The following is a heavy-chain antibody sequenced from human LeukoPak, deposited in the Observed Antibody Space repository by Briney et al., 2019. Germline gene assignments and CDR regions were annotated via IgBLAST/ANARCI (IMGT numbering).Heavy chain of an antibody. CDR2: LYYSGST. J-gene: IGHJ4*02. CDR3: ARGDSITMVRGVAYYFDY. D-gene: IGHD3-10*01. Sequence: SETLSLTCTVSGGSISSSSYYWGWIRQPPGKGLEWIGSLYYSGSTYYNPSLKSRVTISVDTSKNQFSLKLSSVTAADTAVYYCARGDSITMVRGVAYYFDYWGQGTLVTVSS. CDR1: GGSISSSSYY. V-gene: IGHV4-39*07.